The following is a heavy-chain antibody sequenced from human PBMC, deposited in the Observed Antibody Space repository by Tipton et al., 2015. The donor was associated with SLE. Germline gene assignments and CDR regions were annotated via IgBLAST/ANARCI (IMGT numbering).Heavy chain of an antibody. CDR3: ASSSGDGWYVGYIGS. CDR2: ISGGGGST. V-gene: IGHV3-23*01. D-gene: IGHD6-19*01. J-gene: IGHJ4*02. CDR1: GFTFSSYA. Sequence: SLRLSCATSGFTFSSYALSWVRRAPGKGLEWVSAISGGGGSTYYADFVKGRFSISIDKSKKTLFLQMNSLRVDDTAVYYCASSSGDGWYVGYIGSWGQGTLVTVSS.